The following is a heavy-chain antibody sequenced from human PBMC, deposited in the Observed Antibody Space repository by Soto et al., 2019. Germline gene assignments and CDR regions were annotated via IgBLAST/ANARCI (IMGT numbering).Heavy chain of an antibody. V-gene: IGHV1-69*13. CDR3: AKLGYCISTSCLNGGNWFDP. CDR2: IIPIFGTA. Sequence: ASVKVSCKASGGTFSSYAISWVRQAPGQGLEWMGGIIPIFGTANYAQKFQGRVTITADESTSTAYMELSSLRSEDTAVYYCAKLGYCISTSCLNGGNWFDPWGQGTLVTVSS. CDR1: GGTFSSYA. J-gene: IGHJ5*02. D-gene: IGHD2-2*01.